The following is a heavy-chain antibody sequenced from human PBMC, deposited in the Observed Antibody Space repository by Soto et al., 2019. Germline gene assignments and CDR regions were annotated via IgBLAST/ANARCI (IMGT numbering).Heavy chain of an antibody. CDR2: ISGSGDST. Sequence: PGGSLRLSCAASGFVFRSYAMNWVRQAPGKGLEWVSGISGSGDSTYYADSVKGRFTVSRDNSKNTLYLQMNSLRAEDTAVFYCAKERSSGWSLDYWGQGTLVTVSS. CDR3: AKERSSGWSLDY. CDR1: GFVFRSYA. V-gene: IGHV3-23*01. J-gene: IGHJ4*02. D-gene: IGHD6-19*01.